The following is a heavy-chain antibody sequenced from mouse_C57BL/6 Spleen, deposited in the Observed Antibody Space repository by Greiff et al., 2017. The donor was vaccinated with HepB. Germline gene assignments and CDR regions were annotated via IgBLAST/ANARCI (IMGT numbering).Heavy chain of an antibody. CDR2: INPNNGGT. V-gene: IGHV1-22*01. D-gene: IGHD1-1*01. CDR3: ARITTVVYYYAMDY. CDR1: GYTFPDYN. J-gene: IGHJ4*01. Sequence: EVQLQQSGPELVKPGASVKMSCKASGYTFPDYNMHWVKQSHGKSLEWIGYINPNNGGTSYNQKFKGKATLTVNKSSSTAYMELRSLTSEDSAVYYCARITTVVYYYAMDYWGQGTSVTVSS.